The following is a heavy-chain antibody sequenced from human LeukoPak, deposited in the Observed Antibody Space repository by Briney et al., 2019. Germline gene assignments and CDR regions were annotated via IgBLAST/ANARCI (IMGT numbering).Heavy chain of an antibody. CDR1: GGSISSSSYY. CDR3: ARDRDGIAAPQGSFDY. CDR2: IYYSGST. V-gene: IGHV4-39*07. Sequence: SETLSLTCTVSGGSISSSSYYWGWIRQPPGKGLEWIGSIYYSGSTYYNPSLKSRVTISVDTSKNQFSLKLSSVTAADTAVYYCARDRDGIAAPQGSFDYWGQGTLVTVSS. D-gene: IGHD6-13*01. J-gene: IGHJ4*02.